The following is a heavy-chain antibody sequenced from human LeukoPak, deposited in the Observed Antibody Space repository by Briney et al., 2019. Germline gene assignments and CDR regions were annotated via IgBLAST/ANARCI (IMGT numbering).Heavy chain of an antibody. J-gene: IGHJ4*02. CDR3: ARHYGSGSYFGY. CDR1: GGSISSGDYY. Sequence: PSETLSLTCTVSGGSISSGDYYWSWIRQPPGKGLEWIGYIYYSGSTYYNPSLKSRVTISVDTSKSQFSLKLSSVTAADKAVYYCARHYGSGSYFGYWGQGTLVTVSS. CDR2: IYYSGST. V-gene: IGHV4-30-4*01. D-gene: IGHD3-10*01.